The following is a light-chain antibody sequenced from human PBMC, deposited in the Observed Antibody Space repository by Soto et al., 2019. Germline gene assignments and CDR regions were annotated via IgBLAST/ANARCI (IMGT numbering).Light chain of an antibody. J-gene: IGKJ5*01. CDR2: LAS. CDR1: QGISKY. CDR3: QQSYSTPSIT. Sequence: DIQMTQSPSSLSASVGDRITITCRASQGISKYLNWYQQKPGKAPNLLIYLASVLQSGVPSRFSGSVSGSDFTLTISGLQPEAFGTYFCQQSYSTPSITFGQGTRLEIK. V-gene: IGKV1-39*01.